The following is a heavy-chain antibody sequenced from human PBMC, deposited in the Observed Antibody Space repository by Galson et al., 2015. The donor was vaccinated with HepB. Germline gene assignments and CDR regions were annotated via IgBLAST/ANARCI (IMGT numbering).Heavy chain of an antibody. CDR1: GGTFTRSA. CDR2: IIPIVGTE. Sequence: SVKVSCKASGGTFTRSAISWLRQAPGQGLEWMGGIIPIVGTEAYAQKFQGRVTISADESRKTAYMELSSLRSEDTAGYYCARKFQGHHIGYLRSDVFDNWGQGTMGTVSS. D-gene: IGHD2-21*01. J-gene: IGHJ3*02. V-gene: IGHV1-69*13. CDR3: ARKFQGHHIGYLRSDVFDN.